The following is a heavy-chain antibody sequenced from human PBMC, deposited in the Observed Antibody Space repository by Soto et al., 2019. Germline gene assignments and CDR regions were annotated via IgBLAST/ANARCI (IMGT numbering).Heavy chain of an antibody. CDR1: GFTFSTYA. CDR2: ISGNSEIT. V-gene: IGHV3-23*01. J-gene: IGHJ4*02. CDR3: AKDGNWLDVYYDV. D-gene: IGHD3-16*01. Sequence: EEQLLESGGGLIHPGGSLRLSCATSGFTFSTYAISWVRQAPGKGLEWVSTISGNSEITYYADSVKGRFTISKDSSTNTVYLQMSSLRAEDTAAYYCAKDGNWLDVYYDVWGQGTPVTVSS.